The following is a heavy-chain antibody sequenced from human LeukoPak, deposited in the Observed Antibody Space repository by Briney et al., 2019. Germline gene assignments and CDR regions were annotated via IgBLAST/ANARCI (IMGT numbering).Heavy chain of an antibody. Sequence: SETLSLTCTVSGGSISSGDYYWSWIRQPPGKGLEWIGYIYYSGSTYYNPSLKSRVTISVDTSKNQFSLELSSVTAADTAVYYCARDRRGYSYGALGDYYYYYYGMDVWGQGTTVTVSS. CDR3: ARDRRGYSYGALGDYYYYYYGMDV. J-gene: IGHJ6*02. V-gene: IGHV4-30-4*01. CDR2: IYYSGST. D-gene: IGHD5-18*01. CDR1: GGSISSGDYY.